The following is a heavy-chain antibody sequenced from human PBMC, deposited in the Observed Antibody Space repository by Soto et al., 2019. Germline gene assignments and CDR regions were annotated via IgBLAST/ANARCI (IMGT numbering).Heavy chain of an antibody. CDR3: ARDAAVGLFDY. V-gene: IGHV1-18*01. CDR2: INPYNGNT. D-gene: IGHD1-26*01. Sequence: QVQLVQSGAEVKKPGASVKVSCKASGYTFTSYGISWVRQAPGQGLEWMGWINPYNGNTKYAQKLQGRVTMTTDTSTSRGDMELRSLRSADTAVYYCARDAAVGLFDYWGQGTLVTVSS. CDR1: GYTFTSYG. J-gene: IGHJ4*02.